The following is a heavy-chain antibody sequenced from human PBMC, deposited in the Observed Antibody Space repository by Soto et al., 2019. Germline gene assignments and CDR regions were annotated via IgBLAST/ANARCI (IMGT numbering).Heavy chain of an antibody. CDR3: ARHGPYYDFWSGNPGGMDV. Sequence: SCKGSGYSFTSYWIGWVRQMPGKGLEWMGIIYPGDSDTRYSPSFQGQVTISADKSISTAYLQWSSLKASDTAMYYCARHGPYYDFWSGNPGGMDVWGQGTTVTVSS. CDR2: IYPGDSDT. CDR1: GYSFTSYW. V-gene: IGHV5-51*01. D-gene: IGHD3-3*01. J-gene: IGHJ6*02.